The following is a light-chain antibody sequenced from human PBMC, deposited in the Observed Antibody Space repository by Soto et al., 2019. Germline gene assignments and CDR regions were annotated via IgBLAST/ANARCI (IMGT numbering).Light chain of an antibody. V-gene: IGKV3-20*01. CDR1: QSVSRNY. CDR2: VAS. J-gene: IGKJ4*01. Sequence: EVVLTQSPGTLSLSPGDRATLSCRASQSVSRNYLAWYQQKPGQTPRLLIFVASNRAADIPARFSASGSGTDFTLTISGLEPDAFAVYYCQQYDFLPLTSGGGTRL. CDR3: QQYDFLPLT.